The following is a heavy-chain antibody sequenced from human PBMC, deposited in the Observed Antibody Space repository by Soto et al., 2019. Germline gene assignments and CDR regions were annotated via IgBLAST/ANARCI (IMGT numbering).Heavy chain of an antibody. CDR3: AKEDPSGRYSLDY. D-gene: IGHD1-26*01. Sequence: GGSLRLSSEASGFTFSCYGMQWARQSPGKGLEWVAVISYYGTNEYYEDSVKGRFTISRDNSKNTLYLQMSSLRIEDTAVYFCAKEDPSGRYSLDYWGQGSQVTVSS. V-gene: IGHV3-30*18. CDR2: ISYYGTNE. J-gene: IGHJ4*02. CDR1: GFTFSCYG.